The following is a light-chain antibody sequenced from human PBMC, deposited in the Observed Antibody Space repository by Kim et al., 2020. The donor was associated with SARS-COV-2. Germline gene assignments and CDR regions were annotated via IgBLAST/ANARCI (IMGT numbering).Light chain of an antibody. CDR3: QQANSFPYT. J-gene: IGKJ2*01. CDR1: QVINNW. CDR2: FGS. V-gene: IGKV1-12*01. Sequence: SASVGDRVTITCRASQVINNWLAWYQQKPGKAPQLLVYFGSTLQTGVPSRFSGSGSGTDFTLTISSLQPEDFATYYCQQANSFPYTFGQGTKLEI.